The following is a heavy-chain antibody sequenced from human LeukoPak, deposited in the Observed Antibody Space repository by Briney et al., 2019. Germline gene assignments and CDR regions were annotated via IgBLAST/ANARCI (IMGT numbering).Heavy chain of an antibody. Sequence: SETLSLTCTVSGGSINSYYWIWIRQPPGKGLEWIGYIHYSGSTKYNPSLKSRVIISVDTSKNQFSLKLSSVTAADTAVYYCARDLGSYWFDPWGQGTLVTVSS. V-gene: IGHV4-59*01. J-gene: IGHJ5*02. CDR3: ARDLGSYWFDP. CDR2: IHYSGST. CDR1: GGSINSYY. D-gene: IGHD1-26*01.